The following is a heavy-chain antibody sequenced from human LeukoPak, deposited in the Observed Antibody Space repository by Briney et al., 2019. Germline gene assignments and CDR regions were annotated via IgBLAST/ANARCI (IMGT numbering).Heavy chain of an antibody. Sequence: GGSLRLSCAASGFTFSSYWMHWVRQAPGKGLVWVSRINSDGSSTSYADSVKGRFTISRDNSKNTLYLQMNSLRAEDTAVYYCATEEWISTFDFWGQGTLGTVSS. V-gene: IGHV3-74*01. CDR3: ATEEWISTFDF. D-gene: IGHD2-2*03. CDR2: INSDGSST. J-gene: IGHJ4*02. CDR1: GFTFSSYW.